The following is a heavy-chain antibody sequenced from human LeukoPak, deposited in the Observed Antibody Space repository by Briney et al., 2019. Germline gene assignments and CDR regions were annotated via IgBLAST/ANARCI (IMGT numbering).Heavy chain of an antibody. V-gene: IGHV4-4*07. CDR3: SRGSGSHFPFEY. D-gene: IGHD1-26*01. J-gene: IGHJ4*02. Sequence: PSETLSLTCTVSGGSINAFYWSVIRQPAGKGLEWIGRVYSTGSANYNPSLKTRVTTSVDKSKNQFSLSLTSVTAADTAVYYCSRGSGSHFPFEYRGLGTLVTVSS. CDR2: VYSTGSA. CDR1: GGSINAFY.